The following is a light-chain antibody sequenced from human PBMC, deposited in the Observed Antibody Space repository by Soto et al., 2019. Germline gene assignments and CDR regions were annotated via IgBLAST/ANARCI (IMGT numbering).Light chain of an antibody. CDR3: SSHAGYNNFYV. CDR2: EVN. Sequence: QSALTQPPSASGSPGQSVTISCTGTSSDVGYYNYVSWYQQHPGKAPKLMIYEVNKRPSGVPDRFSGSKSGNTASPTVSGLQAEDEADYYCSSHAGYNNFYVFGTGTKLTVL. CDR1: SSDVGYYNY. V-gene: IGLV2-8*01. J-gene: IGLJ1*01.